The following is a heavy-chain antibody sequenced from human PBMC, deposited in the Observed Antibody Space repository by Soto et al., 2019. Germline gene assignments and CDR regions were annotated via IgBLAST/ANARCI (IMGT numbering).Heavy chain of an antibody. CDR1: GYTFTSDA. V-gene: IGHV1-3*01. J-gene: IGHJ4*02. D-gene: IGHD2-15*01. Sequence: QVQLVQSGAEVKKPGASVKVSCKASGYTFTSDAMHWVRQSPRQRLEWMGWINAGNGNTKYSQKFQGRVTITRDTSASTAYMELSSLRSEDTAVYYCARGPGGPDGPGDYWGQGTLVTVSS. CDR2: INAGNGNT. CDR3: ARGPGGPDGPGDY.